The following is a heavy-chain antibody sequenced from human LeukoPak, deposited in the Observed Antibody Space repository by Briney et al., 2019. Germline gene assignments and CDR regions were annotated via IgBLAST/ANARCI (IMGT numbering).Heavy chain of an antibody. V-gene: IGHV1-46*01. D-gene: IGHD5-18*01. CDR3: ARVETAMAHDY. CDR1: GYTFTSYY. Sequence: ASVKVSCKASGYTFTSYYMHWVRQAPGQGLEWMGIINPSGGSTSYAQKFQGRVAMTRDTSTSTVYMELSSLRSEDTAVYYCARVETAMAHDYWGQGTLVTVSS. J-gene: IGHJ4*02. CDR2: INPSGGST.